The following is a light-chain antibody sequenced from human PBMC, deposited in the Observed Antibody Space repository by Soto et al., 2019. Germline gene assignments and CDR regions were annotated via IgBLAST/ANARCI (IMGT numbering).Light chain of an antibody. V-gene: IGLV1-51*01. CDR2: DDN. CDR3: GAWDDGLSAYV. J-gene: IGLJ1*01. CDR1: GSNVGNHY. Sequence: QSVLTQPPSVSAAPGQKVTISCAGSGSNVGNHYVSRYQQLPGTAPKLLIYDDNKRPSGIPDRFSGSKSATSATLGITGLQTGDEADYYCGAWDDGLSAYVFGPGTKVTVL.